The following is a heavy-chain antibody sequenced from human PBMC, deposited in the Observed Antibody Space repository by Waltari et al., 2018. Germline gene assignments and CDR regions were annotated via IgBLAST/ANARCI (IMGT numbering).Heavy chain of an antibody. CDR2: IYYSGST. J-gene: IGHJ6*02. Sequence: QVQLQESGPGLVKPSETLSLTCTVSGGSISSYYWSWIRQPPGKGLEWIGYIYYSGSTNYNPSRKSRVTISVDTSKNQFSLKLSSVTAADTAVYYCARGERITIFGVVNGYGMDVWGQGTTVTVSS. CDR1: GGSISSYY. V-gene: IGHV4-59*01. D-gene: IGHD3-3*01. CDR3: ARGERITIFGVVNGYGMDV.